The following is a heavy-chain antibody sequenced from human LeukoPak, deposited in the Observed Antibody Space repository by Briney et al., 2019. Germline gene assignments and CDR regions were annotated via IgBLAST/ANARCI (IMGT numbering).Heavy chain of an antibody. CDR2: ISSSSSTI. CDR3: ARGPDYFDY. V-gene: IGHV3-48*01. J-gene: IGHJ4*02. CDR1: GFTFSSYS. Sequence: AGGSLRLSCAASGFTFSSYSMNWVRQAPGKGLEWVSYISSSSSTIYYADSVKGRFTISRDNAKNSLYLQMNSLRAEDTAAYYCARGPDYFDYWGQGTLVTVSS.